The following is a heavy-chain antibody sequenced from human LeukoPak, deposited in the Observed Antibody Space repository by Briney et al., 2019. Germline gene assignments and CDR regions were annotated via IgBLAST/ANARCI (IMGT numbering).Heavy chain of an antibody. CDR1: GGTFSSYA. CDR2: IIPIFGTA. D-gene: IGHD6-19*01. CDR3: ARLSSGWNNYFDY. Sequence: SVKVSCKASGGTFSSYAISWVRQAPGQGLEWMGGIIPIFGTANYAQKFRGRVTITADESTSTAYMELSSLRSEDTAVYYCARLSSGWNNYFDYWGQGTLVTVSS. J-gene: IGHJ4*02. V-gene: IGHV1-69*13.